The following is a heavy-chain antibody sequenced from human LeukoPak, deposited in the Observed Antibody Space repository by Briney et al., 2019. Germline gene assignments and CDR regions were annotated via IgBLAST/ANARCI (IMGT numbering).Heavy chain of an antibody. CDR2: IYYSGST. Sequence: PSETLSLTCTVSGGFISNYYWSWIRQPPGKGLEWIGYIYYSGSTNYNPSLKSRVTISVDTSKNQFSLKLSSVTAADTAVYYCARQRSRSSYYYDSSGFSLWGQGTLVTVSS. D-gene: IGHD3-22*01. V-gene: IGHV4-59*01. CDR1: GGFISNYY. CDR3: ARQRSRSSYYYDSSGFSL. J-gene: IGHJ4*02.